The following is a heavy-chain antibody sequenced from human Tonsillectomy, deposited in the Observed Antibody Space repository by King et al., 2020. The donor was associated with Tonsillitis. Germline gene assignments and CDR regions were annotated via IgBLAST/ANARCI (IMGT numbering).Heavy chain of an antibody. J-gene: IGHJ3*02. CDR2: IYYTGST. CDR3: ARHASVYCGDDCGPQNHDAFDI. V-gene: IGHV4-59*08. CDR1: GGSIRSSY. Sequence: QLQESGPGLVKPSETLSLTCSVSGGSIRSSYWSWIRQPPGKGLEWIAYIYYTGSTNYNPSLKSRVTISLDTSKNQFSLRLSSVTAEDTAVYYSARHASVYCGDDCGPQNHDAFDIWGQGKMVTVSS. D-gene: IGHD2-21*02.